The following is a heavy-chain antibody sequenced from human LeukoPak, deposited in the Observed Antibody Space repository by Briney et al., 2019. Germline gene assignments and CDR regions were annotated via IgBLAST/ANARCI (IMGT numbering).Heavy chain of an antibody. D-gene: IGHD2-21*02. J-gene: IGHJ4*02. CDR1: GYTFSISH. Sequence: ASVKVSCKTSGYTFSISHVTWVRQAPGQRLEWMGWISVHNGNTNYAPDLQGRVTMTTDTSTSTAYMELRNLRSDDTAIYYCARATELTYCAGDCYLDYWGQGTLITVSS. CDR2: ISVHNGNT. CDR3: ARATELTYCAGDCYLDY. V-gene: IGHV1-18*04.